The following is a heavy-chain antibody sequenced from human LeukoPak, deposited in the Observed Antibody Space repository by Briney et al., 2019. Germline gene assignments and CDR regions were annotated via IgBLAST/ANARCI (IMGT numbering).Heavy chain of an antibody. Sequence: SETLSLTCTVSGGSISSYYWSWIRQPPGKGLEWIGYIYYRGSTNYNPSLKSRVTISVDTSKNQFSLKLSSVTAADTAVYYCARGPRYNWNYGWYMDVWGRGTTVTVSS. CDR1: GGSISSYY. CDR2: IYYRGST. J-gene: IGHJ6*03. D-gene: IGHD1-7*01. V-gene: IGHV4-59*01. CDR3: ARGPRYNWNYGWYMDV.